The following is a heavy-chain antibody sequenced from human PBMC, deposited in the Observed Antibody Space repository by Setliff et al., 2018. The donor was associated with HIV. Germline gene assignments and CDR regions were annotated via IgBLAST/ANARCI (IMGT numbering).Heavy chain of an antibody. CDR2: IHYNEKT. CDR1: GGSASNSRYY. V-gene: IGHV4-39*01. Sequence: SETLSLTCTVSGGSASNSRYYWAWIRQPPGKGLEYIGSIHYNEKTYYNPSLKSRVTISIDTSKNQFSLKVNSVTAADTAIYFCARGGPTVAYAVDVWGQGTTVTVSS. D-gene: IGHD4-17*01. J-gene: IGHJ6*02. CDR3: ARGGPTVAYAVDV.